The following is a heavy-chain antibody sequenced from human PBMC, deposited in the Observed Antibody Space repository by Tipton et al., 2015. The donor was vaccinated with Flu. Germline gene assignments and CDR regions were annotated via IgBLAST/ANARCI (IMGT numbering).Heavy chain of an antibody. CDR3: ARDLKFNYGGNSGAFDI. CDR2: IIPILGIA. Sequence: LVQSGAEVKVSCKASGGTFSSYAISWVRQAPGQGLEWMGGIIPILGIANYAQKFQGRVTITADESTSTAYMELSSLGSEDTAVYYCARDLKFNYGGNSGAFDIWGQGTMVTVSS. J-gene: IGHJ3*02. D-gene: IGHD4-23*01. CDR1: GGTFSSYA. V-gene: IGHV1-69*01.